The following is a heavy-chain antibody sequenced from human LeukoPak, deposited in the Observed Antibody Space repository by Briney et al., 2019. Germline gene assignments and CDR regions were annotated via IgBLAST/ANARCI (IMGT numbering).Heavy chain of an antibody. D-gene: IGHD7-27*01. J-gene: IGHJ4*02. V-gene: IGHV1-46*01. CDR2: INPSGGST. Sequence: GASVKVSCKASGYTFINYYMHWVRQAPGQGLEWMGIINPSGGSTSYAQKFQGRVTMTRDTSTSTVYMELSSLRSEDTAVYYCARDLAGDLDYWGQGTLVTVSS. CDR3: ARDLAGDLDY. CDR1: GYTFINYY.